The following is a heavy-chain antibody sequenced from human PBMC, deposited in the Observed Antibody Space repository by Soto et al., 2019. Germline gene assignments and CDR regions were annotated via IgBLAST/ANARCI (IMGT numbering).Heavy chain of an antibody. CDR3: ARGFGGDGYNLYFEN. CDR1: GYSFTSYW. V-gene: IGHV5-51*01. CDR2: IYPGDSDT. D-gene: IGHD3-10*01. J-gene: IGHJ4*02. Sequence: GESLKISCKGSGYSFTSYWIGWVRQMPGKGLEWMGIIYPGDSDTRYSPSFQGQVTISADKSISTAYLQWSSLKASDTAMYYCARGFGGDGYNLYFENWGQGTLVTVSS.